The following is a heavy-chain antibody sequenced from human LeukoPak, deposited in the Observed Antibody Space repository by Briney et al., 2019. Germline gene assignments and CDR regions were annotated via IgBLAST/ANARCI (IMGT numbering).Heavy chain of an antibody. CDR3: ARMGDEWYWFDP. Sequence: GASVKVSCKASGGTFSSYAISWVRQAPGQGLEWMGGIIPIFGTANYAQKFQGRVTITRDTSASTAYMELSSLRSEDTAVYYCARMGDEWYWFDPWGQGTLVTVSS. V-gene: IGHV1-69*05. CDR2: IIPIFGTA. CDR1: GGTFSSYA. J-gene: IGHJ5*02. D-gene: IGHD3-16*01.